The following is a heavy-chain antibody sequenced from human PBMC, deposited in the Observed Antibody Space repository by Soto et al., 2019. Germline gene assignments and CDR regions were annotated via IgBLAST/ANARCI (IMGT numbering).Heavy chain of an antibody. J-gene: IGHJ5*02. V-gene: IGHV3-30-3*01. CDR2: ITHDGINK. CDR3: TRGIKGGLDP. Sequence: GGSLRLSCAASGFTFGNFDIHWVRQAPGRGLEWVTVITHDGINKYYADSVKGRFTISRDNSKDTVFLQMNSLRPEDTDMYYCTRGIKGGLDPWGQGT. CDR1: GFTFGNFD.